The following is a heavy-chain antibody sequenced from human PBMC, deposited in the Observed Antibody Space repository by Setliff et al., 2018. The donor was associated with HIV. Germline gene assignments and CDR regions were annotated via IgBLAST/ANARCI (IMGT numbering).Heavy chain of an antibody. V-gene: IGHV3-11*04. D-gene: IGHD1-26*01. CDR1: GFTFSDYY. CDR3: ARDQWVGATADYYYYMDV. J-gene: IGHJ6*03. CDR2: ISTIGSTI. Sequence: GGSLRLSCAASGFTFSDYYMSWIRQAPGKGLEWVSYISTIGSTIYYTDSVKGRFTISRDNAKNLLYLQMNTLRAEDTAVYYCARDQWVGATADYYYYMDVWGKGTTVTVSS.